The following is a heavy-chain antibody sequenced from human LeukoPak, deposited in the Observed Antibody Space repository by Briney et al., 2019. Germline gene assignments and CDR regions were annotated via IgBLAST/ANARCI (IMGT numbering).Heavy chain of an antibody. J-gene: IGHJ4*02. CDR1: GGSFSGYY. V-gene: IGHV4-34*01. Sequence: SETLSLTCAVYGGSFSGYYWSWIRQPPGEGLEWIGEINHSGSTTSNPSLKSRVTISVDTSKNQYTLKRSSVTAADTAVYYCARGGWYYFDSWGQGTLVTVSS. CDR2: INHSGST. CDR3: ARGGWYYFDS. D-gene: IGHD2-15*01.